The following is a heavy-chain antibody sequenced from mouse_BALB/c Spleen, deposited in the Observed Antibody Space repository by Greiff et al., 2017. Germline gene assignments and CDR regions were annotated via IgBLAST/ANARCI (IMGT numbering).Heavy chain of an antibody. CDR1: GFNIKDTY. CDR3: ARVGGVWSRYYFDY. J-gene: IGHJ2*01. Sequence: VQLQQSGAELVKPGASVKLSCTASGFNIKDTYMHWVKQRPEQGLEWIGRIDPANGNTKYDPKFQGKATITADTSSNTAYLQLSSLTSEDTAVYYCARVGGVWSRYYFDYWGQGTTLTVSS. D-gene: IGHD2-10*02. V-gene: IGHV14-3*02. CDR2: IDPANGNT.